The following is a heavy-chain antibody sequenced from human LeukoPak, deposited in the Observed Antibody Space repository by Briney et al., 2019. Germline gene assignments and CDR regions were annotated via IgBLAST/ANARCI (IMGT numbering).Heavy chain of an antibody. J-gene: IGHJ4*02. V-gene: IGHV3-48*03. D-gene: IGHD5-24*01. CDR1: GFTFSSYE. Sequence: GGSLRLSCAASGFTFSSYEMNWVRQAPGKGLEWVSYISSSGSTIYYADSVKGRFTISRDNAKNSLYLQMNSLRAEDTAVYYCARGHVEMATTTFDYWGQGTLVTVSS. CDR3: ARGHVEMATTTFDY. CDR2: ISSSGSTI.